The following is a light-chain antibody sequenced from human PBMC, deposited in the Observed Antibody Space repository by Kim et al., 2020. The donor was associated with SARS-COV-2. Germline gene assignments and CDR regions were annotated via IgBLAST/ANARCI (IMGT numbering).Light chain of an antibody. CDR3: NSRDSSGNHHYV. Sequence: LGRTVTVTCQGDSLRSYYASWYQQKPGQAPVLVIYGKNNRPSGIPDRFSGSSSGNTASLTITGAQAEDEADYYCNSRDSSGNHHYVFGTGTKSPS. V-gene: IGLV3-19*01. CDR1: SLRSYY. CDR2: GKN. J-gene: IGLJ1*01.